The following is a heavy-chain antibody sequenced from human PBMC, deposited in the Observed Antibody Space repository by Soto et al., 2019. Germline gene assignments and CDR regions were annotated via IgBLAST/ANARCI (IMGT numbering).Heavy chain of an antibody. J-gene: IGHJ6*02. CDR1: GGSVSSGSYY. Sequence: PSETLSLTCTVSGGSVSSGSYYWSWIRQPPGKGLEWIGYIYYSGSTNYNPSLKSRVTISLDTSNNQFSLKLSSVTAADTAVYYCARVLNALNYYYGMDVWGQGTTVTVSS. V-gene: IGHV4-61*01. CDR2: IYYSGST. CDR3: ARVLNALNYYYGMDV. D-gene: IGHD3-16*01.